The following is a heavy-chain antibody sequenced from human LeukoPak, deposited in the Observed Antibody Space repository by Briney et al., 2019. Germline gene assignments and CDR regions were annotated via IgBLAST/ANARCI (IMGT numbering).Heavy chain of an antibody. CDR1: GFTVNSNY. V-gene: IGHV3-66*01. J-gene: IGHJ4*02. CDR2: IYSGGTT. D-gene: IGHD5-18*01. Sequence: PGGSLRLSCAASGFTVNSNYMSWVRQAPGKGLEWVSVIYSGGTTDHADSVQGRFTASRDNSKNTLYLQMNSLRAEDTATYYCASRGYSYGSVFDYWGQGILVTVSS. CDR3: ASRGYSYGSVFDY.